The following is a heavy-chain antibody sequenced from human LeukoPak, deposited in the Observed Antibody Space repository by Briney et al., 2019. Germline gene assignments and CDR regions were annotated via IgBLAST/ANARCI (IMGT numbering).Heavy chain of an antibody. CDR3: ARGSQYYDFWSGPMGWYFDL. Sequence: GASVKVSRKASGGTFSSYAISWVRQAPGQGLEWMGGIIPIFGTANYAQKFQGRVTITADESTSTAYMELSSLRSEDTAVYYCARGSQYYDFWSGPMGWYFDLWGRGTLVTVSS. J-gene: IGHJ2*01. V-gene: IGHV1-69*13. D-gene: IGHD3-3*01. CDR2: IIPIFGTA. CDR1: GGTFSSYA.